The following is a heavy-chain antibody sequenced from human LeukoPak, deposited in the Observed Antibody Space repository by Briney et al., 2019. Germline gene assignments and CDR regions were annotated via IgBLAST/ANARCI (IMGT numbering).Heavy chain of an antibody. D-gene: IGHD4-17*01. V-gene: IGHV1-46*04. CDR2: VNPSDGSP. CDR1: GYAFTNYY. J-gene: IGHJ3*02. Sequence: GASVKVSCTASGYAFTNYYIHWVRQAPGQGFEWMGIVNPSDGSPSYAQKLQGRVTMTRDTSTSTVYMELSSLRSEDTAVYYCARYSGAYDAFDIWGQGTMVTASS. CDR3: ARYSGAYDAFDI.